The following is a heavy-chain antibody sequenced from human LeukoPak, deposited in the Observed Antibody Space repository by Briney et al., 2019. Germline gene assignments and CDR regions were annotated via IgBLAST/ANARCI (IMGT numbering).Heavy chain of an antibody. CDR1: GFSLSSYA. D-gene: IGHD6-19*01. CDR2: INHSGST. J-gene: IGHJ3*02. V-gene: IGHV4-34*01. CDR3: ARRIAVAGSVAAFDI. Sequence: GSLRLSCTTSGFSLSSYAMSWVRQPPGKGLEWIGEINHSGSTCYNPSLKSRVTISVDTSKNQFSLKLSSVTAADTAVYYCARRIAVAGSVAAFDIWGQGTMVTVSS.